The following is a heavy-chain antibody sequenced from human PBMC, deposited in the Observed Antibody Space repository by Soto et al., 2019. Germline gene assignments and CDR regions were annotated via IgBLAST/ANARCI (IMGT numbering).Heavy chain of an antibody. CDR1: GGSISSGGYY. D-gene: IGHD3-22*01. J-gene: IGHJ4*02. Sequence: SETLSLTCTVSGGSISSGGYYWSWIRQHPGKGLEWIGYIYYSGSTYYNPSLKSRVTISVDTSKNQFSLKLSSVTAADTAVYYCARSTYQYYYDSSGLIDYWGQGTLVTVSS. CDR2: IYYSGST. V-gene: IGHV4-31*03. CDR3: ARSTYQYYYDSSGLIDY.